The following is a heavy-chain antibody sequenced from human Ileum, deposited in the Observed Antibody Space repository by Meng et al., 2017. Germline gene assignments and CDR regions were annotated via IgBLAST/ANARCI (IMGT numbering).Heavy chain of an antibody. CDR2: ISGSHGST. CDR1: GFTFSSYS. V-gene: IGHV3-23*01. CDR3: ALTAVGATFDY. D-gene: IGHD1-26*01. Sequence: EVQLLESGGGLVQPGGSLILSCATSGFTFSSYSMSWVRQAPGKGLEWVSAISGSHGSTHYADSVKGRFTISRDNSKNTLYLQMNSLRAEDTAVYYCALTAVGATFDYWGQGTLVTVSS. J-gene: IGHJ4*02.